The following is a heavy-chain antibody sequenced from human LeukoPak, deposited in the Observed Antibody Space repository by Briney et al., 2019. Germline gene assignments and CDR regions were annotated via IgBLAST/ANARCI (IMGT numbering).Heavy chain of an antibody. CDR1: GFTVSRNY. J-gene: IGHJ4*02. V-gene: IGHV3-53*01. CDR3: ARANTYYDFWKAFDY. D-gene: IGHD3-3*01. CDR2: IYSGGST. Sequence: GGSLRLSCAASGFTVSRNYMSWVRQAPGKGLEWVSVIYSGGSTYYADSVKGRFTISRDNSKNTLYLQMNSLRAEDTAVYYCARANTYYDFWKAFDYWGQGTPVTVSS.